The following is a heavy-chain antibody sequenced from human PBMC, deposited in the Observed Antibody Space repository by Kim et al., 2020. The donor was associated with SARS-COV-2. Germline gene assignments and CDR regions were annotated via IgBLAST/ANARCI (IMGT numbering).Heavy chain of an antibody. V-gene: IGHV4-59*01. J-gene: IGHJ4*02. D-gene: IGHD6-19*01. Sequence: PSLKRRVTISVDTTKSQFSRKRSSVTAADTAVYYCARETLAVAGGYYFDYWGQGTLVTVSS. CDR3: ARETLAVAGGYYFDY.